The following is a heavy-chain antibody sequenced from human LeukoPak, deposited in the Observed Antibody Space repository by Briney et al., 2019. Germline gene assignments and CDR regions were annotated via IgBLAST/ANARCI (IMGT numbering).Heavy chain of an antibody. V-gene: IGHV4-39*01. CDR1: GGSISSSRYY. CDR3: ASFIEYTSSDAFDI. CDR2: IYYSGST. J-gene: IGHJ3*02. D-gene: IGHD6-6*01. Sequence: PSETLSLTCTITGGSISSSRYYWGWIRQPPGKGLEWIGSIYYSGSTYYNPSLKSRVTISLDTSKNQFSLKLSSMSAADTAVYYRASFIEYTSSDAFDIWGQGTMVTVSS.